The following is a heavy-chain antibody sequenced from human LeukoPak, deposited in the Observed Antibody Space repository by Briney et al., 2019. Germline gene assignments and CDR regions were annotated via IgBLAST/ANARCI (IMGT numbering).Heavy chain of an antibody. CDR1: GYTFTSYG. Sequence: ASVKVSCKASGYTFTSYGISWVRQAPGQGLEWMGWISAYNGNTNYAQKLQGRVTMTTDTSTSTAYMELRSLRSDDTAVYYCARARVDRTATRYYYDSSGYSYYFDYWGLGTLVTVSS. D-gene: IGHD3-22*01. J-gene: IGHJ4*02. CDR3: ARARVDRTATRYYYDSSGYSYYFDY. V-gene: IGHV1-18*01. CDR2: ISAYNGNT.